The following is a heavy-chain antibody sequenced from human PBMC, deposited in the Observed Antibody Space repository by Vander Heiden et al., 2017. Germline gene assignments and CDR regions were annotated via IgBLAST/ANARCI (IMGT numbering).Heavy chain of an antibody. J-gene: IGHJ4*02. CDR3: ATVRGY. V-gene: IGHV1-24*01. D-gene: IGHD3-16*01. CDR1: GYTLTEFS. CDR2: FDPEDGET. Sequence: VSGYTLTEFSMHCVRQPPGTGLELMGGFDPEDGETIYAQKFQGRVTMTEDTSTDTAYMELSSLRSEDTDVYYCATVRGYWGQGTLVTVSA.